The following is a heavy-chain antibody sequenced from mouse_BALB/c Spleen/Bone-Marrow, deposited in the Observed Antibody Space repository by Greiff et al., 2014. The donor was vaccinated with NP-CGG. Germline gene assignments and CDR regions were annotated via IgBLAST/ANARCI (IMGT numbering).Heavy chain of an antibody. V-gene: IGHV14-3*02. CDR1: GFNIKDTY. CDR3: TRPSFYYGSSYWYFDV. D-gene: IGHD1-1*01. Sequence: ESGSEPVKPGASVKLSCAASGFNIKDTYMHWVKQRPEQGLEWIGRIDPANGDTKYDPKFQGKATITADTSSNTAYLQLSSLTSEDTAVYYCTRPSFYYGSSYWYFDVWGAGTTVTVSS. J-gene: IGHJ1*01. CDR2: IDPANGDT.